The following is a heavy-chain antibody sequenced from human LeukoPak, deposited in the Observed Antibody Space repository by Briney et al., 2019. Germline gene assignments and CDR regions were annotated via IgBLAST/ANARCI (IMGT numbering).Heavy chain of an antibody. Sequence: PGGSLRLSCTASGFTFGDYAMSWFRQAPGKGLEWVGFIRSKAYDGTTEYAASVKGRFIISRDDSKSIAYLQMNSLKTEDTAVYYCTRDRYDSSGYAANWGQGTLVTVSS. V-gene: IGHV3-49*03. CDR3: TRDRYDSSGYAAN. CDR2: IRSKAYDGTT. D-gene: IGHD3-22*01. CDR1: GFTFGDYA. J-gene: IGHJ4*02.